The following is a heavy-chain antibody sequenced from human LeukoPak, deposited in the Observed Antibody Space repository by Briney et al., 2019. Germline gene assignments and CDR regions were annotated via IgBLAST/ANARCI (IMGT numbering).Heavy chain of an antibody. CDR1: GGSISSYY. D-gene: IGHD2-8*01. J-gene: IGHJ5*02. V-gene: IGHV4-59*12. CDR2: IYFTGST. CDR3: ARRYCTDGVCYLVS. Sequence: SETLSLTCTGSGGSISSYYWSWIRQPPGKGLEWIGYIYFTGSTNYNPYLNSRVTMSVDTSNTQFSLKLTSVTAADTAVYYCARRYCTDGVCYLVSWGQGTLVTVSS.